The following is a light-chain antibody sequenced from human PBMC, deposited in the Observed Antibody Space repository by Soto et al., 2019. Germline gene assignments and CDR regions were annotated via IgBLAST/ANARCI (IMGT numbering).Light chain of an antibody. CDR1: QSVGSTY. CDR2: GTS. V-gene: IGKV3-20*01. Sequence: EVVLTQSPGTLSLSPGERASLSCRASQSVGSTYLAWYQQKLGQAPRLLMYGTSTRATGIPDRFSGSGSGTDFTLTISRLEPEDFGVYYCQQYGSSLWTLGQGTKVEIK. CDR3: QQYGSSLWT. J-gene: IGKJ1*01.